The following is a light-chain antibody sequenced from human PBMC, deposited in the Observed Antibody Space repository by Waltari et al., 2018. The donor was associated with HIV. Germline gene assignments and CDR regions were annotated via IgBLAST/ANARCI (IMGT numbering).Light chain of an antibody. CDR2: SND. J-gene: IGLJ3*02. Sequence: QAGLTQPPSVPKDLRQTATLTCTGNNNNFLTQGAAWLQQHQGHPPTLLFCSNDNRSSGISERFSVSRSGNTASLTITGLQPEDESDYYCSTWDSSLSAHVFGGGTKLTVL. CDR3: STWDSSLSAHV. V-gene: IGLV10-54*01. CDR1: NNNFLTQG.